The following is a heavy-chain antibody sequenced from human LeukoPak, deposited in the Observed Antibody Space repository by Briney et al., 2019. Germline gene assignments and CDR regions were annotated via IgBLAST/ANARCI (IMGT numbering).Heavy chain of an antibody. D-gene: IGHD4-23*01. J-gene: IGHJ2*01. CDR3: ARSVVTPYWYFDL. Sequence: PSETLSLTCTVSGGSISGYYYNWIRQPPGKGLEWIGYTYYSGSTNYNPSLKSRVTISLDTSKNQFSLKLSSVTTADTAVYYCARSVVTPYWYFDLWGRGTLVTVSS. V-gene: IGHV4-59*01. CDR2: TYYSGST. CDR1: GGSISGYY.